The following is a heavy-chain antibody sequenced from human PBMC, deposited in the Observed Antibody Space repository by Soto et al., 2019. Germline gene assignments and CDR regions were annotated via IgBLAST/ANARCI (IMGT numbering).Heavy chain of an antibody. V-gene: IGHV3-30*18. CDR2: ISYDGRNK. CDR1: GFTFNSYV. D-gene: IGHD2-2*01. J-gene: IGHJ6*02. CDR3: EKDLAPGWDYYGMDV. Sequence: QVQLVESGGGVVQPGRSLRLSCAASGFTFNSYVMHLVRQAPGKGLEWVAVISYDGRNKYFADSVKGRFTISRDNSKNTLYLQMSSLRAEDTALYYCEKDLAPGWDYYGMDVWGQGTTVTVSS.